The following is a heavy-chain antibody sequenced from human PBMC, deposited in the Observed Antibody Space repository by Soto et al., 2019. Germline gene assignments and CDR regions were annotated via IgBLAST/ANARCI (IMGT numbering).Heavy chain of an antibody. V-gene: IGHV3-23*01. CDR2: ISGSGGST. J-gene: IGHJ5*02. Sequence: GGSLRLSCAASGFTFSSYAMSWVRQAPGKGLEWVSAISGSGGSTYYADSVKGRFTISRDNSKNKLYLQMNSLRAEDTAVYYCAKALHILTGYSPPNWFDPWGQGTLVTVSS. CDR1: GFTFSSYA. D-gene: IGHD3-9*01. CDR3: AKALHILTGYSPPNWFDP.